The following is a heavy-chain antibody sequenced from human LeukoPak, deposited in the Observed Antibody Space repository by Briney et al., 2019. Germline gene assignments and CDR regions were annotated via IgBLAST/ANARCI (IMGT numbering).Heavy chain of an antibody. CDR2: VFYDGST. D-gene: IGHD1-26*01. J-gene: IGHJ4*02. Sequence: KPSETLSLTCTVSGGYISIRSYYWRWARQPPGKGLEWVGSVFYDGSTHYNPSLKSRVTISVDTSKNQFALKLSSVTAADTAVYYCAHSGSYSIIAFDIWGQGTLVTVSS. V-gene: IGHV4-39*06. CDR3: AHSGSYSIIAFDI. CDR1: GGYISIRSYY.